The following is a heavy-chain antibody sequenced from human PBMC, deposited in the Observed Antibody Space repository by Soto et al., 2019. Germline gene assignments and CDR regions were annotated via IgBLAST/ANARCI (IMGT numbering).Heavy chain of an antibody. D-gene: IGHD6-19*01. CDR2: ISYDGSNK. V-gene: IGHV3-30-3*01. J-gene: IGHJ3*02. Sequence: QVQLVESGGGVVQPGRSLRLSCAASGFTFSSYAMHWVRQAPGKGLEWVAVISYDGSNKYYADSVKGRFTISRDNSKNTLYLQMNSLRAEDTAVHYCATATSGWSKDAFAIWGQGTMVTVSS. CDR3: ATATSGWSKDAFAI. CDR1: GFTFSSYA.